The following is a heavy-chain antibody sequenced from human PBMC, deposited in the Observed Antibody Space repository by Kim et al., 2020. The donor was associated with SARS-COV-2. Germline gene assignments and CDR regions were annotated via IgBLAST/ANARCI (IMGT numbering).Heavy chain of an antibody. CDR1: GFTFSSYA. D-gene: IGHD3-10*01. CDR3: ARPGSGSYYSWFDP. V-gene: IGHV3-30*04. Sequence: GGSLRLSCAASGFTFSSYAMHWVRQAPGKGLEWVAVISYDGSNKYYADSVNGRFIISRDNSKNTLYLQMNSLGAEDTAVYYCARPGSGSYYSWFDPWGQGTLVTVSS. CDR2: ISYDGSNK. J-gene: IGHJ5*02.